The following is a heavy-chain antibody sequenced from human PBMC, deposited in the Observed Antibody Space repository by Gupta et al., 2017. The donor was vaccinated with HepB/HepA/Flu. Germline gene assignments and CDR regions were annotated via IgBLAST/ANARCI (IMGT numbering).Heavy chain of an antibody. Sequence: YYSGSTYYNPSLKSRVTISVDTSKNQFSLKLSSVTAADTAVYYCARVGSGYYFDYWGQGTLVTVSS. J-gene: IGHJ4*02. CDR3: ARVGSGYYFDY. V-gene: IGHV4-30-4*01. D-gene: IGHD3-22*01. CDR2: YYSGST.